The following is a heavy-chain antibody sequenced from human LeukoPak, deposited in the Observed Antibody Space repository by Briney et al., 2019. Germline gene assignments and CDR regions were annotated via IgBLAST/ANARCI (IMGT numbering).Heavy chain of an antibody. CDR3: ARVVPSAEYFDY. Sequence: ASVKVSCKASGYTFTSYGISWVRQAPGQGLEWMGWISAYNGNTNYAQKLQGRVTMTTDTSTSTAYMELRSLSSDDTAVYYCARVVPSAEYFDYWGQGTLVTVSS. CDR2: ISAYNGNT. D-gene: IGHD2-15*01. V-gene: IGHV1-18*01. J-gene: IGHJ4*02. CDR1: GYTFTSYG.